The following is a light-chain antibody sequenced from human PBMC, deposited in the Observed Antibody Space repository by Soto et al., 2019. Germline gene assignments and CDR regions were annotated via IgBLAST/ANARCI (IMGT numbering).Light chain of an antibody. V-gene: IGLV2-14*01. CDR2: DVS. Sequence: QSVLTQTASVSGSPGQSITISCTGTSSDVGDYDYVSWYQQHPGKAPKLMIFDVSNRPSGVSNRFSGSKSGNTASLTISGLQAEDEADYYCSSYTSSSTVVFGGGTKVTVL. J-gene: IGLJ2*01. CDR1: SSDVGDYDY. CDR3: SSYTSSSTVV.